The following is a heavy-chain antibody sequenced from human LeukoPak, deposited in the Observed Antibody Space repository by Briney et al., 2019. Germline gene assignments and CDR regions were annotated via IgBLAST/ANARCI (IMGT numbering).Heavy chain of an antibody. J-gene: IGHJ6*02. CDR2: FFREGCST. CDR1: GFTLSNDW. Sequence: GGSLTLYGAANGFTLSNDWKHGVRDAESKGLVWVAGFFREGCSTSCADCVKGRFTISRDNAKNTLYLQMNSLRAEDTAVYYCARDLRYCSSTSCYRYGMDVWGQGTTVTVSS. D-gene: IGHD2-2*01. V-gene: IGHV3-74*01. CDR3: ARDLRYCSSTSCYRYGMDV.